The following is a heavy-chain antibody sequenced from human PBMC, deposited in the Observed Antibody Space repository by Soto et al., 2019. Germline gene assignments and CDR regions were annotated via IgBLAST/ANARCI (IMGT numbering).Heavy chain of an antibody. Sequence: QVQLVQSGAEVKKPGSSVKVSCKASGGTFSSYAISWVRQAPGQGLEWMGGIIPIFGTANYAQKFQGRVTITAEESTSTAYMELSSLRSEDKAVYYCARANSPARNYYYYYGMDVWGQGTTVTVSS. V-gene: IGHV1-69*01. CDR1: GGTFSSYA. J-gene: IGHJ6*02. D-gene: IGHD7-27*01. CDR2: IIPIFGTA. CDR3: ARANSPARNYYYYYGMDV.